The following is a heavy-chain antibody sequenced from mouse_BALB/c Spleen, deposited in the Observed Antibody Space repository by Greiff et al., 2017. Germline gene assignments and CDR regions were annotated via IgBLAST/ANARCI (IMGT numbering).Heavy chain of an antibody. CDR1: GFDFSRYW. Sequence: EVKLMESGGGLVQPGGSLKLSCAASGFDFSRYWMRWVRQAPGKGLEWIGEINPDSSTINYTPSLKDKFIISRDNATNTLYLQMSKVRSEDTALYYCARQGWLYYFDYWGQGTTLTVSS. J-gene: IGHJ2*01. D-gene: IGHD3-3*01. CDR2: INPDSSTI. V-gene: IGHV4-1*02. CDR3: ARQGWLYYFDY.